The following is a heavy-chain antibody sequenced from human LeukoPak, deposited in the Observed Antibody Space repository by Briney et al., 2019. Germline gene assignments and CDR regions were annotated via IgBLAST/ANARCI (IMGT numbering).Heavy chain of an antibody. J-gene: IGHJ4*02. V-gene: IGHV3-7*01. D-gene: IGHD1-14*01. CDR1: GFTFSNYW. Sequence: GGSLRLSCAASGFTFSNYWMTWVRQAPGKGLEWVANMNPDGTEENYVDSVKGRFTISRDNAKNSLHLQMNSLRAEDTGIYYCARDYNGDSDSWGQGTLVTVSS. CDR2: MNPDGTEE. CDR3: ARDYNGDSDS.